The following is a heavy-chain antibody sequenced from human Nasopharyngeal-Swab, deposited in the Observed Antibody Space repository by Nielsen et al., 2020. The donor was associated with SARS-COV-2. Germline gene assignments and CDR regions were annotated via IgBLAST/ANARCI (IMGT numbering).Heavy chain of an antibody. CDR2: IWYDGSKK. Sequence: GESLKISCAASGFSFGSYGMHWVRHAPGKGLEWVAVIWYDGSKKYYVDSVKGRFTISRDNSKNTLYLQMNSLRAEDTAVYFCARDDGSSGWDAWGRGTLVTVSS. J-gene: IGHJ5*02. CDR1: GFSFGSYG. CDR3: ARDDGSSGWDA. D-gene: IGHD6-19*01. V-gene: IGHV3-33*01.